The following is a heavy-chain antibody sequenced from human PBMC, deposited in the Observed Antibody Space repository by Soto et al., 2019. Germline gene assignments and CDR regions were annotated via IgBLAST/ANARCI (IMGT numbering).Heavy chain of an antibody. CDR1: GFSFSAHG. Sequence: GWSLRLSCAASGFSFSAHGVHLVRQAPGKGLEWVALISYDGINKDYADSVEGRLTISRDNSKNTLYLQLDSLRIDDTGIYYCAKDGGGGYQPPNYYYYGLDVWGKGTKVTVSS. CDR2: ISYDGINK. V-gene: IGHV3-30*18. J-gene: IGHJ6*04. CDR3: AKDGGGGYQPPNYYYYGLDV. D-gene: IGHD2-21*01.